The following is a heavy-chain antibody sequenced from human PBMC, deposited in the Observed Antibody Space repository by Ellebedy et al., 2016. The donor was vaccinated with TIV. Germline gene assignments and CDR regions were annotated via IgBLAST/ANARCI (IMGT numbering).Heavy chain of an antibody. J-gene: IGHJ4*02. CDR3: ARDPAGNGWQLFD. Sequence: GESLKISCAASGFTFSSYTMHWVRQAPGEGLEWVAVTSPDESHKFYADSVKGRFTISRDNSKNRLYVQMNSLRTEDTALYYCARDPAGNGWQLFDWGQGTLVTVSS. CDR2: TSPDESHK. D-gene: IGHD4-23*01. V-gene: IGHV3-30-3*01. CDR1: GFTFSSYT.